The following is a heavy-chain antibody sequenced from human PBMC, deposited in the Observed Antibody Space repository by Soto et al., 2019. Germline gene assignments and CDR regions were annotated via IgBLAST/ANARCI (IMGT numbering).Heavy chain of an antibody. CDR1: GFTFDSYS. V-gene: IGHV3-21*01. CDR3: ARERGFCTNGVCYRDYYGMDV. CDR2: ISRSSDDI. D-gene: IGHD2-8*01. J-gene: IGHJ6*02. Sequence: PGGSLRLSCVVSGFTFDSYSMNWVRQASGKGLEWVSSISRSSDDIFYADSVKGRFTISRDSAKSSLYLQMNSLSAEDTAVYYCARERGFCTNGVCYRDYYGMDVWGQGTTVTVSS.